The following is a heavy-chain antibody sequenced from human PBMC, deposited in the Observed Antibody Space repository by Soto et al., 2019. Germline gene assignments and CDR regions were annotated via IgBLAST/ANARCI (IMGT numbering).Heavy chain of an antibody. V-gene: IGHV4-59*01. Sequence: SETLSLTCTVSGGSTTSDYWSWIRQPPGKGLEWLGYIFHSLGAKYNPSLGGRGTISLDTSKNQLSLSLRSVTAADTARYFCVRDLNGSGDYWGQGTLVTVSS. CDR1: GGSTTSDY. CDR3: VRDLNGSGDY. CDR2: IFHSLGA. D-gene: IGHD3-10*01. J-gene: IGHJ4*02.